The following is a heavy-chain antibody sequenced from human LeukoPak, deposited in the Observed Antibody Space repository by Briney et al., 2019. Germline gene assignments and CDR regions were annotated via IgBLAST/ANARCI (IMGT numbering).Heavy chain of an antibody. Sequence: GASLRLSCAASGFTFNSYAMSWVRPAPGKGLEWVSAISGSGGSTYYADSVKGRFTISRDNSKNTLYLQMNSLRAEDTAVYYCAKVPYGSGSSKQYFDCWGQGTLVTVSS. D-gene: IGHD3-10*01. CDR3: AKVPYGSGSSKQYFDC. CDR2: ISGSGGST. CDR1: GFTFNSYA. J-gene: IGHJ4*02. V-gene: IGHV3-23*01.